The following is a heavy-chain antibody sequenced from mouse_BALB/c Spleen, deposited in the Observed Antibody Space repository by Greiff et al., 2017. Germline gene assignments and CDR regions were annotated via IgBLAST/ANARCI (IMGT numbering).Heavy chain of an antibody. CDR3: ASFYYGNYGVAY. V-gene: IGHV1-7*01. CDR1: GYTFTSYW. Sequence: QVQLQQSGAELAKPGASVKMSCKASGYTFTSYWMHWVKQRPGQGLEWIGYINPSTGYTEYNQKFKDKATLTADKSSSTAYMQLSSLTSEDSAVYYCASFYYGNYGVAYWGQGTLVTVSA. J-gene: IGHJ3*01. D-gene: IGHD2-1*01. CDR2: INPSTGYT.